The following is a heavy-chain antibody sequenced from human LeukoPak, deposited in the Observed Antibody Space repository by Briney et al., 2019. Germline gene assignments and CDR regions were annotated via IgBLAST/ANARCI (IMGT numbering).Heavy chain of an antibody. CDR2: INPNSGGT. J-gene: IGHJ4*02. CDR1: GYTFTGYY. V-gene: IGHV1-2*02. Sequence: ASVKVSCKASGYTFTGYYMHWVRQAPGQGLEWMGWINPNSGGTNCAQKFQERVTITRDMSTSTAYMELSSLRSEDTAVYYCAATSRAYDSSGYDYWGQGTLVTVSS. D-gene: IGHD3-22*01. CDR3: AATSRAYDSSGYDY.